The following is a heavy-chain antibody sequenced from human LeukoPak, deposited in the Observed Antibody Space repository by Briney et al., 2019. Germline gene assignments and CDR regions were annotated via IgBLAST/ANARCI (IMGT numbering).Heavy chain of an antibody. CDR3: ARHPMYYYGSGRNNWFDP. CDR2: INHSGST. Sequence: SETLSLTCAVYGGSFSGYYWSWIRQPPGKGLEWIGEINHSGSTNYNPSLKSRVTISVDTSKNQFSLKLSSVTAADTAVYYCARHPMYYYGSGRNNWFDPWGQGTLVTVSS. D-gene: IGHD3-10*01. J-gene: IGHJ5*02. CDR1: GGSFSGYY. V-gene: IGHV4-34*01.